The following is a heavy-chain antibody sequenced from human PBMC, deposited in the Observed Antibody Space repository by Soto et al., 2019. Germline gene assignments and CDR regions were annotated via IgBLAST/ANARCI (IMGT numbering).Heavy chain of an antibody. CDR2: IWFDGTTT. D-gene: IGHD2-15*01. CDR1: GFSLDTYG. Sequence: QVQLVESGGGVVQAGTSLRLSCTVSGFSLDTYGMHWVRQAPGKGLEWVAVIWFDGTTTYYADAVKGRFTISRDSSNSTLYLQMDSLRVEDTAVYYCARVGDCSTGSCYSGPCDYWGQGTLVTVSS. CDR3: ARVGDCSTGSCYSGPCDY. V-gene: IGHV3-33*01. J-gene: IGHJ4*02.